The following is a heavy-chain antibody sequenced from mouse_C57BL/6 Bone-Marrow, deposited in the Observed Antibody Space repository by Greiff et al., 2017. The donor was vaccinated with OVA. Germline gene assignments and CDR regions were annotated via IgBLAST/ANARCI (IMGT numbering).Heavy chain of an antibody. J-gene: IGHJ2*01. CDR1: GFNIKDDY. V-gene: IGHV14-4*01. Sequence: EVQLQQSGAELVRPGASVKLSCTASGFNIKDDYMHWVKQRPEQGLEWIGWIDPENGDTEYASKFQGKATITADTSSNTAYLQLSSLTSEDTAVYYCTSTVVDSYYLDYWGQGTTLTVSS. D-gene: IGHD1-1*01. CDR2: IDPENGDT. CDR3: TSTVVDSYYLDY.